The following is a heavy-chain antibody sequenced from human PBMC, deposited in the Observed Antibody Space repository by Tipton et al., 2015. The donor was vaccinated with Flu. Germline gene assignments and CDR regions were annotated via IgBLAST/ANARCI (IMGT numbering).Heavy chain of an antibody. CDR1: GFTFSSYD. J-gene: IGHJ4*02. CDR2: ISTNGGGT. Sequence: SLRLSCAASGFTFSSYDMHWVRQAPGKGLEYVSSISTNGGGTYYADSVKGRFIISRDNSKNTLYLQMGSLRAEDMAVYYCAREGPMVQGIITTTGFDSWGQGNLVTVSS. D-gene: IGHD3-10*01. CDR3: AREGPMVQGIITTTGFDS. V-gene: IGHV3-64*02.